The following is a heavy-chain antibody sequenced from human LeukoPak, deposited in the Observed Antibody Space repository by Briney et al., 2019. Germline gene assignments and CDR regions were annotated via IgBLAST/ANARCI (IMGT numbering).Heavy chain of an antibody. V-gene: IGHV4-39*07. J-gene: IGHJ4*02. CDR3: ARKGYSYALGYVDY. Sequence: SETLSLTCTVSGGSISSSSYYWGWVRQPPGKGLEWIGSVYYSASTYYNPSLKSRVTISVDTSKNQFSLKLSSVTAADTAVYYCARKGYSYALGYVDYWGQGTLVTVSS. CDR2: VYYSAST. CDR1: GGSISSSSYY. D-gene: IGHD5-18*01.